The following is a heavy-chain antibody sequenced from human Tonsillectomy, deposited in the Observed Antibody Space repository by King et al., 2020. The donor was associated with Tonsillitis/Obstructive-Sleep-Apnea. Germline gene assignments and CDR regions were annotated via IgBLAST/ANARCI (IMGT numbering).Heavy chain of an antibody. J-gene: IGHJ4*02. CDR3: ARWGDGRRFDY. CDR1: GFTFSSYW. CDR2: IKQDGSEK. Sequence: VQLVESGGGLVQPGGSLRLSCAASGFTFSSYWLTWVRQAPGKGLEWVANIKQDGSEKDYVDSVKGRFTISRDNSKNMLWLQMNSLRAEDTGVYYCARWGDGRRFDYWGQGTLVTVSS. V-gene: IGHV3-7*01. D-gene: IGHD3-16*01.